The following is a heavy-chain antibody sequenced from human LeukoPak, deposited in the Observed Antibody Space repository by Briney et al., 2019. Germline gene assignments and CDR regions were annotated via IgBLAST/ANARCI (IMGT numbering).Heavy chain of an antibody. Sequence: SETLSLTCTVSGGSISSSSYYWGWIRQPPGKGLEWIGSIYHSGSTNYNPSLKSRVTISVDKSKNQFSLKLSSVTAADAAVYYCARDRKLPGGAFDIWGQGTMVTVSS. D-gene: IGHD4-23*01. CDR2: IYHSGST. CDR1: GGSISSSSYY. CDR3: ARDRKLPGGAFDI. J-gene: IGHJ3*02. V-gene: IGHV4-39*07.